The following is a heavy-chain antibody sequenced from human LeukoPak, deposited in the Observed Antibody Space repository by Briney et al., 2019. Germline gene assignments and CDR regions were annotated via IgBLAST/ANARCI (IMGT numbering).Heavy chain of an antibody. CDR2: IIPIFGTA. CDR3: ANLDVDTAMVTPHKDYYYYYYMDV. V-gene: IGHV1-69*13. Sequence: SVKVSCKASGGAFSSYAISWVRQAPGQGLEWMGGIIPIFGTANYAQKFQGRVTITADESTSTAYMELSSLRSEDTAVYYCANLDVDTAMVTPHKDYYYYYYMDVWGKGTTVTVSS. D-gene: IGHD5-18*01. CDR1: GGAFSSYA. J-gene: IGHJ6*03.